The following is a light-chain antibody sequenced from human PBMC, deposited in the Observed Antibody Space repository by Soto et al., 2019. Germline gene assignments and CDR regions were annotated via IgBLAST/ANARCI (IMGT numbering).Light chain of an antibody. V-gene: IGKV1-5*01. CDR2: DAS. CDR3: QQYDSYAWT. CDR1: QSISSW. Sequence: EIQMTQSPSILSASVGDRVTITRRASQSISSWWAWYQQKPGKAPKLLIYDASSLESGARSRFSGIGSGTEFTLTITSLQPDDFATYYCQQYDSYAWTFGQGTKVDI. J-gene: IGKJ1*01.